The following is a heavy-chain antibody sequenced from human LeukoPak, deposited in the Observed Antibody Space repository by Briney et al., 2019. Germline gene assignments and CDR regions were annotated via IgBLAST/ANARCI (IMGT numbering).Heavy chain of an antibody. J-gene: IGHJ6*02. V-gene: IGHV1-46*01. CDR2: INPSGGST. D-gene: IGHD1-26*01. Sequence: ASVKVSCKASGYTSTSYYMHWVRQAPGQGLEWMGIINPSGGSTSYAQKFQGRVTMTRDTSTSTVYMELSSLRSEDTAVYYCARAEWELLPFYYYGMDVWGQGTTVTVSS. CDR3: ARAEWELLPFYYYGMDV. CDR1: GYTSTSYY.